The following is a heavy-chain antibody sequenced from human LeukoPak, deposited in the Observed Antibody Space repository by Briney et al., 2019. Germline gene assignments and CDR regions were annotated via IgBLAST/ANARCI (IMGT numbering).Heavy chain of an antibody. D-gene: IGHD3-3*02. V-gene: IGHV3-7*01. J-gene: IGHJ4*02. Sequence: GGSLRLSCAASGFTFSSYWMSWVRQAPGKGLKWVANIKEDGSEKYYVDSVKGRFTISRDNAKNSLYLQMNSLRAEETAVYFCARDTFYLTVVGPLFDYWGQGARVAVSS. CDR1: GFTFSSYW. CDR3: ARDTFYLTVVGPLFDY. CDR2: IKEDGSEK.